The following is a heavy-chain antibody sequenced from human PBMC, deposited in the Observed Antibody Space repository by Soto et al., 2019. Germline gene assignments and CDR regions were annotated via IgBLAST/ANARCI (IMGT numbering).Heavy chain of an antibody. CDR2: ISGYNGNT. CDR3: ARDEVPAANWLDR. Sequence: ASVKVSCKASGYIFINYGITWVRQAPGQGLEWVGWISGYNGNTKYADKLQGRVTMTTDTSTTTAYMELRSLRSDDTAVYYCARDEVPAANWLDRWGQGTQVTVSS. V-gene: IGHV1-18*01. CDR1: GYIFINYG. J-gene: IGHJ5*02. D-gene: IGHD2-2*01.